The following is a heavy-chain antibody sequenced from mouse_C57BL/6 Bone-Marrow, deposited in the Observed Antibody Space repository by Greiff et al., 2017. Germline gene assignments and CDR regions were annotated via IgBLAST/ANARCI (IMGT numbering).Heavy chain of an antibody. CDR1: GYTFTDYY. D-gene: IGHD1-1*01. V-gene: IGHV1-26*01. Sequence: VQLQQSGPELVKPGASVKISCKASGYTFTDYYMNWVKQSHGKSLEGIGDINPNNGGTSYNQKFKGKATLTVDKSSSTAYMELRSLTSEDSAVYYCARSGVGSMDYWGQGTSVTVSS. J-gene: IGHJ4*01. CDR2: INPNNGGT. CDR3: ARSGVGSMDY.